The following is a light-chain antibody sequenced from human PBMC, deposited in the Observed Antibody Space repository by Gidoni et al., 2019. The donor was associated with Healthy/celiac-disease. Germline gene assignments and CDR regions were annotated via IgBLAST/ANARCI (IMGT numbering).Light chain of an antibody. CDR2: AAS. J-gene: IGKJ2*04. CDR1: QGISNF. CDR3: QRYNSALCS. Sequence: LSASVGDRVTIACRGSQGISNFLAWYQQKPGKVPKLLIYAASTLQSGVPSRFSGSGSGTDFTLTIRSLQPEVVATYYCQRYNSALCSFGQGTKLEIK. V-gene: IGKV1-27*01.